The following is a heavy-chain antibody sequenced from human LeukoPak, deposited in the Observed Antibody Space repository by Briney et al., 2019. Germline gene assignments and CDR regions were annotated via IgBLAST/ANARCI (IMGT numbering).Heavy chain of an antibody. CDR2: IYTSGST. D-gene: IGHD5-18*01. J-gene: IGHJ6*03. Sequence: SETLSLTCTGSGVSISSGSYYWSWIRQPAGKGLEWIGRIYTSGSTNYNPSLNSRVTISVDTSKNQFSLKLSSVTAADTAVYYCARSGRDTAMAKYYYYYMDVWGKGTTVTISS. V-gene: IGHV4-61*02. CDR1: GVSISSGSYY. CDR3: ARSGRDTAMAKYYYYYMDV.